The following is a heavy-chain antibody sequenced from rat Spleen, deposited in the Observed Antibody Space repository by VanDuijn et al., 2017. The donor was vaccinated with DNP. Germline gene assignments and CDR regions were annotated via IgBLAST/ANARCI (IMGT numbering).Heavy chain of an antibody. V-gene: IGHV5S10*01. CDR1: IFTFSDYN. D-gene: IGHD1-11*01. J-gene: IGHJ2*01. Sequence: EVQLVESGGTLVQPGRSLKLSCAASIFTFSDYNMAWVRQAPKKGLEWVATIIYDGTRTYYRDSVKGRFTISRDNAENTLFLQMDSLRSEDTGTYYCAKGGDYGGFDYWGQGVMVTV. CDR2: IIYDGTRT. CDR3: AKGGDYGGFDY.